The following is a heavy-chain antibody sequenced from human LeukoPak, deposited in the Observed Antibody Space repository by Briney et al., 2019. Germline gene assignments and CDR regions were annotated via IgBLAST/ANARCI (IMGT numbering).Heavy chain of an antibody. CDR2: MYTSGST. Sequence: SETLSLTCTVSGGSISIYYWNWIRQPAGKGLEWVGRMYTSGSTNYNPSLKSRVTMSVDTSKNQFSLKLSSVTAADTAIYYCARDLGYYYGSGSYPNDAFDVWGQGTMVTVSS. V-gene: IGHV4-4*07. J-gene: IGHJ3*01. CDR3: ARDLGYYYGSGSYPNDAFDV. CDR1: GGSISIYY. D-gene: IGHD3-10*01.